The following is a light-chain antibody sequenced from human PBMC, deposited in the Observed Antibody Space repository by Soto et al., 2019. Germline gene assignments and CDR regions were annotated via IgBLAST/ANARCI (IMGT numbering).Light chain of an antibody. CDR3: QQFSSYPLT. CDR1: QSISTY. V-gene: IGKV3-11*01. CDR2: DAS. J-gene: IGKJ4*01. Sequence: PGQRATLSCRASQSISTYLAWYQVKPGQAPRLLIYDASSRATGVPARFSGGGSGTDFTLTISRLEPEDFAVYYCQQFSSYPLTFGGGTKVDIK.